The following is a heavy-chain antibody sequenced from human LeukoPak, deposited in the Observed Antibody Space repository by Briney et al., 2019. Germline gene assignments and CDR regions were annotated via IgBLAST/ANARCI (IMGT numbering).Heavy chain of an antibody. V-gene: IGHV3-30*04. CDR2: ISYGGSNK. Sequence: GGSLRLSCAAPGFTFSSYAMHWVRQAPGKGLEWVAVISYGGSNKYYADSVKGRFTISRDNSKNTLYLQMNSLRAEDTAVYYCAREQVRMGWSFDYWGQGTLVTVSS. CDR3: AREQVRMGWSFDY. J-gene: IGHJ4*02. CDR1: GFTFSSYA. D-gene: IGHD2-8*01.